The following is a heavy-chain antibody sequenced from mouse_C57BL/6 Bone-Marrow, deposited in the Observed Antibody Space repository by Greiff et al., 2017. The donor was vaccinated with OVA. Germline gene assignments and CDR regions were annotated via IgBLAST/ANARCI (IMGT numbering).Heavy chain of an antibody. CDR3: ARGDYAMDY. CDR2: IYPGDGDT. J-gene: IGHJ4*01. CDR1: GYAFSSSW. V-gene: IGHV1-82*01. Sequence: QVQLKESGPELVKPGASVKISCKASGYAFSSSWMNWVKQRPGKGLEWIGRIYPGDGDTNYNGKFKGKATLTADKSSSTAYMQLSSLTSEDSAVYFCARGDYAMDYWGQGTSVTVSS.